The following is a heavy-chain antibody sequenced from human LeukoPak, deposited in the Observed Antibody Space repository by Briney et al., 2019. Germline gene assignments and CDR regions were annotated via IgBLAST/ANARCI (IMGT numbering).Heavy chain of an antibody. Sequence: SETLSLTCAVYGGSFSGYYWSWIRQPAGKGLEWIGYIYYSGSTNYNPSLKSRVTISVDTSKNHFSLRLTSVTAADTAVYYCARAVQSDFWLSSVSLYFDFWGQGTLVTVSS. V-gene: IGHV4-34*11. CDR3: ARAVQSDFWLSSVSLYFDF. D-gene: IGHD3-3*01. CDR2: IYYSGST. J-gene: IGHJ4*02. CDR1: GGSFSGYY.